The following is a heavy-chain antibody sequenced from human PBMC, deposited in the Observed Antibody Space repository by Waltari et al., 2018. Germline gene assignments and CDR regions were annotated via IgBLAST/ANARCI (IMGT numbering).Heavy chain of an antibody. D-gene: IGHD3-3*01. CDR2: IKQDESEK. CDR3: ARGLLEWLLSYWYFDL. Sequence: EVQLVASGGDVVQPGGSLRLSCVAAGFTFSTHWRLWVRQAPGKGLEWVANIKQDESEKYYVDSVKGRFTISRDNTKNSVYLQMNSLRAEDTAVYYCARGLLEWLLSYWYFDLWGRGTLVTVSS. V-gene: IGHV3-7*01. J-gene: IGHJ2*01. CDR1: GFTFSTHW.